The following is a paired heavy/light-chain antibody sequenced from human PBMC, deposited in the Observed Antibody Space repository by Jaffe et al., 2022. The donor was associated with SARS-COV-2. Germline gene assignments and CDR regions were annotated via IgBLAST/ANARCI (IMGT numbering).Heavy chain of an antibody. CDR2: ISYDGGNK. V-gene: IGHV3-30*04. D-gene: IGHD2-2*01. J-gene: IGHJ4*02. CDR1: GFTFSSYT. Sequence: QVHLVESGGGVVQPGRSLRLSCAAAGFTFSSYTMHWVRQAPGEGLEWVAFISYDGGNKYYADSVKGRFTISRDNSKNTLYLQMNSLRAGDTAVYYCARELYCSSTSCYEDTFDYWGQGTLVTVSS. CDR3: ARELYCSSTSCYEDTFDY.
Light chain of an antibody. Sequence: QAGLTQPPSVSKGLRQTATLTCTGNSNNVGNQGAAWLQQHQGHPPKLLSYRNNNRPSGISERLSASRSGNTASLTISGLQPEDEADYYCSAWDSSLSAWVFGGGTKLTVL. CDR3: SAWDSSLSAWV. CDR1: SNNVGNQG. CDR2: RNN. J-gene: IGLJ3*02. V-gene: IGLV10-54*01.